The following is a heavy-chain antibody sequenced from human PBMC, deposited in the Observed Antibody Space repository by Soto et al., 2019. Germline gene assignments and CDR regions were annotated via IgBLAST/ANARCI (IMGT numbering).Heavy chain of an antibody. J-gene: IGHJ3*02. CDR1: GGTFSSYT. CDR2: IIPILGIA. V-gene: IGHV1-69*02. CDR3: ARFLDWNDGPGGAFDI. Sequence: QVQLVQSGAEVKKPGSSVKVSCKASGGTFSSYTISWVRQAPGQGLEWMGRIIPILGIANYAQKFQGRVTITADKSTGTAHMELSSLRSEDPGVYYWARFLDWNDGPGGAFDIWGQGKMVTVSS. D-gene: IGHD1-1*01.